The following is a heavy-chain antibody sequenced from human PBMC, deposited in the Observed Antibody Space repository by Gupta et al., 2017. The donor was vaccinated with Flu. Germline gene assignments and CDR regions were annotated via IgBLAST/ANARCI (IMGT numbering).Heavy chain of an antibody. D-gene: IGHD2-8*01. CDR3: ARDLSQYCTNGVCYTPPGY. J-gene: IGHJ4*02. Sequence: NWVRQAPGKGLEWVSSISSSSSYIYYADSVKGRFTISRDNAKNSLYLQMNSLRAEDTAVYYCARDLSQYCTNGVCYTPPGYWGQGTLVTVSS. V-gene: IGHV3-21*01. CDR2: ISSSSSYI.